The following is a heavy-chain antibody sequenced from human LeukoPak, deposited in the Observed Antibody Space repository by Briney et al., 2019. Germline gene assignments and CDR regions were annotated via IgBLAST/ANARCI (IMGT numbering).Heavy chain of an antibody. V-gene: IGHV4-30-4*08. Sequence: PSETLSLTCTVSGGSISSGDYYWSWIRQPPGKGLEWIGYIYYSGSTYYNPSLKSRVTISVDTSKNQFSLKLSSVTAADTAVYYCARDQVIVPPVDYWGQGTLVTVSS. D-gene: IGHD2-2*01. CDR1: GGSISSGDYY. CDR2: IYYSGST. CDR3: ARDQVIVPPVDY. J-gene: IGHJ4*02.